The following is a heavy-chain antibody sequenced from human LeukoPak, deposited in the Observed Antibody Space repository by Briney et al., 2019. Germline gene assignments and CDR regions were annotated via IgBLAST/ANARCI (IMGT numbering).Heavy chain of an antibody. CDR1: GFTFSTYW. V-gene: IGHV3-74*01. J-gene: IGHJ4*02. CDR2: INSDGSST. D-gene: IGHD2-21*02. Sequence: GGSLRLSCAVSGFTFSTYWMHWVRQAPGKGLVWVSHINSDGSSTNYADSVKGRFTISRDNAKNTLYLQMNSLRAEDTAVYYCAGPMTEIDYWGQGTLVTVSS. CDR3: AGPMTEIDY.